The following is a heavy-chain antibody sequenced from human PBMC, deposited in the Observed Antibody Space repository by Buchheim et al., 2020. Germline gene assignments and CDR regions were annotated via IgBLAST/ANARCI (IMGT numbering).Heavy chain of an antibody. D-gene: IGHD3-16*01. J-gene: IGHJ6*02. CDR3: ARPLRTLYYYYGMDV. V-gene: IGHV3-66*04. CDR2: IYSGGST. Sequence: EVQLVESGGGLVQPGGSLRLSCAASGFTVSSNYMSWVRQAPGKGLEWVSVIYSGGSTYYADSVKGRFTISRDNSKYTLYLQMNSLRAEDTAVYYCARPLRTLYYYYGMDVWGQGTT. CDR1: GFTVSSNY.